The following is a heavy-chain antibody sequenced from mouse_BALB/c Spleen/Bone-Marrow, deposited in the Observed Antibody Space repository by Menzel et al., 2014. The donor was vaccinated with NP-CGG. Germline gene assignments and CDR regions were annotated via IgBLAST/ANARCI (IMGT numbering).Heavy chain of an antibody. D-gene: IGHD1-1*01. CDR1: GFTFTDYY. CDR2: IRNKANGYTT. V-gene: IGHV7-3*02. J-gene: IGHJ2*01. CDR3: ARDDYGRGY. Sequence: EVQLQESGGGLVQPGGPLRLSCATSGFTFTDYYMSWVRQPPGKALEWLGFIRNKANGYTTEYSASVKGRFTISRDNSQSILYLQKNTLRAEDSATYYCARDDYGRGYWGQGTTLTVSS.